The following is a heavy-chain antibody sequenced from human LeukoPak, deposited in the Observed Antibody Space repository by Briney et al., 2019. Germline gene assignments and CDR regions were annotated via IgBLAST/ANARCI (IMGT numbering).Heavy chain of an antibody. D-gene: IGHD6-13*01. V-gene: IGHV3-21*01. CDR3: ARWGIAAAGTTFDY. CDR1: GFTFSSYS. Sequence: GGSLRLSCAASGFTFSSYSMNWVRQAPGKGLEWVSSISSSSSYIYYADSVKGRFTISRDNAKNSLYLQMNSLRAEDTAVYYCARWGIAAAGTTFDYWGQGTLVTVSP. CDR2: ISSSSSYI. J-gene: IGHJ4*02.